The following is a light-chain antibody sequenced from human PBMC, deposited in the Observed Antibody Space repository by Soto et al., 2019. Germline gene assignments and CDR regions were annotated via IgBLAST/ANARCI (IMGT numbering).Light chain of an antibody. CDR1: RSNIGAGYA. J-gene: IGLJ3*02. V-gene: IGLV1-40*01. CDR3: QSYDSSLSAVV. CDR2: GDS. Sequence: QSVLTQPPSVSGAPGQRVTISCTGSRSNIGAGYAVHWYQQLPGAAPKLLISGDSNRPSGVPDRFSGSKSGTSASLAITGLQAEDEADYYCQSYDSSLSAVVFGGGTKLTVL.